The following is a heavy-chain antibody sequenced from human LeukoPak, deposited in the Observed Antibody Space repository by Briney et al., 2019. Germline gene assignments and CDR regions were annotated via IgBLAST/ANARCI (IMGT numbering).Heavy chain of an antibody. CDR1: GFTFSSYG. D-gene: IGHD6-13*01. J-gene: IGHJ4*02. CDR3: AKDRQQLDLFCDY. Sequence: PGGSLRLSCAASGFTFSSYGMSWVRQAPGKGLEWVSAISGSGGSTYYADSVKGRFTISRDNSKNTLYLQMNSLRAEDTAVYYCAKDRQQLDLFCDYWGQGTLVTVSS. V-gene: IGHV3-23*01. CDR2: ISGSGGST.